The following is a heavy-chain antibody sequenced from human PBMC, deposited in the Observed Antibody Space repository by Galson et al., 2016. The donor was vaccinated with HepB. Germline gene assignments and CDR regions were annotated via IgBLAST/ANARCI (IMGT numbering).Heavy chain of an antibody. D-gene: IGHD2-2*01. CDR3: ARDGQYLAPYSMDV. V-gene: IGHV3-33*01. J-gene: IGHJ6*02. CDR1: GFTFTDFA. CDR2: IWSDGRQR. Sequence: SLRLSCAASGFTFTDFAIHWVRQAPGQGLEWLTQIWSDGRQRNFADSVKVRFTFPRDNSKDTVYLQMNSLRVEDTAVYYCARDGQYLAPYSMDVWGQGTTVTVSS.